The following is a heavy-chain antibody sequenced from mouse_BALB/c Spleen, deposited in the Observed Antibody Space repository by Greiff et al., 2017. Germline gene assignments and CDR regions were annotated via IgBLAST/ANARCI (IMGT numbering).Heavy chain of an antibody. CDR1: GFSLTSYG. CDR2: IWAGGST. CDR3: AREAYYGTTGFAY. D-gene: IGHD2-10*01. Sequence: VNLVESGPGLVAPSQSLSITCTVSGFSLTSYGVHWVRQPPGKGLEWLGVIWAGGSTNYNSALMSRLSISKDNSKSQVFLKMNSLQTDDTAMYYCAREAYYGTTGFAYWGQGTLVTVSA. J-gene: IGHJ3*01. V-gene: IGHV2-9*02.